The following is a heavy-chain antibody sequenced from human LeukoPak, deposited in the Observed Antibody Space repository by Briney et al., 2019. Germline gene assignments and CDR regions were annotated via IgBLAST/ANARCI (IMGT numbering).Heavy chain of an antibody. CDR1: GFIFSNYA. D-gene: IGHD3-10*01. CDR2: ISGNGGST. CDR3: AKLVTGRPSGYMDV. J-gene: IGHJ6*03. Sequence: GGSLRLSCAASGFIFSNYAMSWVRQAPGKGLEWVSGISGNGGSTSYADSVKGRFTISRDNSKNTLYVQMNSLRAGDTAVYYCAKLVTGRPSGYMDVWGKGTTVTVSS. V-gene: IGHV3-23*01.